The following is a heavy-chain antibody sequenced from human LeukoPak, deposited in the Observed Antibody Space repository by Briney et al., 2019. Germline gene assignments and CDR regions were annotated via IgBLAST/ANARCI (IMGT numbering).Heavy chain of an antibody. J-gene: IGHJ5*02. V-gene: IGHV4-34*01. Sequence: SETLSLTCAVYGGSFSGYYWSWIRQPPGKGLEWIGEINHSGSTNYNPSLKRRVTISVDTSKNQFSLKLSSVSAADTAVYYCARYYFDPWGRGTLVTVSS. CDR2: INHSGST. CDR3: ARYYFDP. CDR1: GGSFSGYY. D-gene: IGHD3-10*01.